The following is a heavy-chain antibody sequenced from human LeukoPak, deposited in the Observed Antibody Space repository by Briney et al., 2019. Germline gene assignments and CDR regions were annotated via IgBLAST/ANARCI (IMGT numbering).Heavy chain of an antibody. J-gene: IGHJ6*03. D-gene: IGHD3-10*01. CDR3: ARVAKHFRGGLSFYYMDV. CDR2: INHSGST. V-gene: IGHV4-34*01. Sequence: SETLSLTCAVYGGSFSGYYWSWIRQPPGKGLEWIGEINHSGSTNYNPSLKSRVTISLDTSKNQFSLKVISVTAADTAVYYCARVAKHFRGGLSFYYMDVWGKGTTVTISS. CDR1: GGSFSGYY.